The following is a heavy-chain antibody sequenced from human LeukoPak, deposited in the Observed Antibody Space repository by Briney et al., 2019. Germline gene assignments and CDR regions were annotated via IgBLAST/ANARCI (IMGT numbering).Heavy chain of an antibody. J-gene: IGHJ4*02. CDR2: IIPIFGTA. D-gene: IGHD2-15*01. Sequence: SVKVSCKASGGTFSSYAISWVRQAPGQGLEWMGGIIPIFGTANYAQKFQGRVTITADESTSIAYMELSSLRSEDTAVYYCAACSGGSCYIVYWGQGTLDTVSS. CDR3: AACSGGSCYIVY. V-gene: IGHV1-69*01. CDR1: GGTFSSYA.